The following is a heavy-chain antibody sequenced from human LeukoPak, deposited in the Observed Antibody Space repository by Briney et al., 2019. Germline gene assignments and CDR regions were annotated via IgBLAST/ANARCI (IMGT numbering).Heavy chain of an antibody. D-gene: IGHD3-9*01. Sequence: PSETLSLTCAVYGGSFSGYYWSWIRQPAGKGLEWIGRIYTSGSTNYNPSLKSRVTISVDTSKNQFSLKLGSVTAADTAVYYCARGPAYYDILTGYLYYFDYWGQGTLVTVSS. CDR3: ARGPAYYDILTGYLYYFDY. CDR1: GGSFSGYY. CDR2: IYTSGST. V-gene: IGHV4-59*10. J-gene: IGHJ4*02.